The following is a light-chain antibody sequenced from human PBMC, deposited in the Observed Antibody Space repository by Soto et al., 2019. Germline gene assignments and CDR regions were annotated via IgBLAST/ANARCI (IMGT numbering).Light chain of an antibody. CDR3: QQYNTWPPVT. Sequence: EIVMTQSPATLSVSPGERATLSCRASQSFSSNLAWYQQKPGHAPRLLIYGASTRATGIPARFSGSGSGTEFTLTISSLQSEDFAVYYCQQYNTWPPVTFGGGTKVEIK. CDR2: GAS. CDR1: QSFSSN. V-gene: IGKV3-15*01. J-gene: IGKJ4*01.